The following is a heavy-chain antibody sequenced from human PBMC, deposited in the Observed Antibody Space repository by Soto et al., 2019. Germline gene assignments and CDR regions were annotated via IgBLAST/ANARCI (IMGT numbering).Heavy chain of an antibody. J-gene: IGHJ1*01. CDR1: GCSISSGDYY. CDR2: IYYSGST. Sequence: QVQLQESGPGLVKPSQTLSLTCTVSGCSISSGDYYWSWIRQPPGKGLEWIGYIYYSGSTYYNPSPKSRVTTAVHTSKTQFALKLMSVTAAETAVYYCAIVITMVRGVIIPYFQHWGQGTLVTVSS. V-gene: IGHV4-30-4*01. CDR3: AIVITMVRGVIIPYFQH. D-gene: IGHD3-10*01.